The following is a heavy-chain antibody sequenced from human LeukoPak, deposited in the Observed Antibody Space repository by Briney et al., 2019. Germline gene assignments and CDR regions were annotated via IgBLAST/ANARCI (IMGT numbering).Heavy chain of an antibody. V-gene: IGHV4-59*01. CDR1: GGSISSYY. J-gene: IGHJ4*02. CDR3: ARADYGDHNFDY. CDR2: IYYSGST. D-gene: IGHD4-17*01. Sequence: SETLSLTCTVSGGSISSYYWIWIRQPPGKGLVWIGYIYYSGSTNYNPSLKSRVTISVDTSKNQLSLKLSSVTAADTAVYYCARADYGDHNFDYWGQGTLVTVSS.